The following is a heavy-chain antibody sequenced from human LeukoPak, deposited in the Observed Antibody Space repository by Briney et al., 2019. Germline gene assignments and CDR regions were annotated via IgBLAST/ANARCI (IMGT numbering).Heavy chain of an antibody. CDR3: ARDPTGYRPYYFDY. CDR1: GGSISSGGYY. Sequence: KPSETLSLTCTVSGGSISSGGYYWSWIRQHPGKGLEWIGYIYYSGSTYYNPSLKSRVTISVDTSKNQFSLKLSSVTAADTAVYYCARDPTGYRPYYFDYWGQGTLVTVSS. V-gene: IGHV4-31*03. J-gene: IGHJ4*02. CDR2: IYYSGST. D-gene: IGHD3-9*01.